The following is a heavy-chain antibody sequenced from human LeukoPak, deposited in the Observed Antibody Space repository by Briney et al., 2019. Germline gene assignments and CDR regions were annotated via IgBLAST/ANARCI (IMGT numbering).Heavy chain of an antibody. CDR3: ARENIVVVPAAFFDY. V-gene: IGHV1-46*01. Sequence: RASVKVSCEASGYTFTSYYMHWVRQAPGQGLEWMGIINPSGGSTSYAQKFQGRVTMTRDTSTSTVYMELSSLRSEDTAVYYCARENIVVVPAAFFDYWGQGTLVTVSS. CDR2: INPSGGST. D-gene: IGHD2-2*01. CDR1: GYTFTSYY. J-gene: IGHJ4*02.